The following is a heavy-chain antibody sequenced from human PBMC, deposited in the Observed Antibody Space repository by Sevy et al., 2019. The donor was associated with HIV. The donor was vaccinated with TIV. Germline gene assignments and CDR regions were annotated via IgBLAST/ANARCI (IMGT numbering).Heavy chain of an antibody. D-gene: IGHD3-3*01. Sequence: GGSLRLSCAASGFTFSDYYMSWIRQAPGKGLEWVSYISSSGSTIYYADSVKGRFTISRDNAKNSLYLQMNSLRVEDTAVYYCAREYYDFWSGYYRFGWFDPWGQGTLVTVSS. V-gene: IGHV3-11*01. CDR3: AREYYDFWSGYYRFGWFDP. CDR1: GFTFSDYY. CDR2: ISSSGSTI. J-gene: IGHJ5*02.